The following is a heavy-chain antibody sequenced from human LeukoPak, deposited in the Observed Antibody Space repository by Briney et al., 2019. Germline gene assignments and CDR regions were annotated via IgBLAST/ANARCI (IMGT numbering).Heavy chain of an antibody. CDR3: AREGIAAAGVFDY. Sequence: GGSLRLSCAASGFTFSSYSMNWVRQAPGKGLEWVSYISSSSSTIYYADSVKGRFTISRDNAKNSLYLQMNSLRAEDTAVYYCAREGIAAAGVFDYWGQGTLVTVSS. J-gene: IGHJ4*02. CDR2: ISSSSSTI. V-gene: IGHV3-48*01. CDR1: GFTFSSYS. D-gene: IGHD6-13*01.